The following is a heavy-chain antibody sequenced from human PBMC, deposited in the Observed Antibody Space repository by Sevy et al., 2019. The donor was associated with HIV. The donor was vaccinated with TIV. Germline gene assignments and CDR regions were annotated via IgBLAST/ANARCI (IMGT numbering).Heavy chain of an antibody. J-gene: IGHJ4*02. CDR2: VSSSSSYI. D-gene: IGHD6-13*01. V-gene: IGHV3-21*01. CDR3: ARDPHSSSWPYYFDY. Sequence: GGSLRLSCAASGFTFSSYSMNWVRQAPGMGLEWVSSVSSSSSYIYYADSVKGRFTISRDNAKNSLYLQMNSLRAEDTAVYYCARDPHSSSWPYYFDYWGQGTLVTVSS. CDR1: GFTFSSYS.